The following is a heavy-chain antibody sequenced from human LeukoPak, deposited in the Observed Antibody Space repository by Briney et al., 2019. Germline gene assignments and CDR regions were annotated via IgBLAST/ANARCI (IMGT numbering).Heavy chain of an antibody. D-gene: IGHD3-22*01. Sequence: ASVKVSCKASGYTFSSYDINWVRQAAGQGLEWMGWMNPNSPDTGYAQKFQGGVTMTKDTSRNTAYMELSSLRYDDTAVYYCARVSYYFDSSGYHSSQHFDYWGQGTLITVSS. V-gene: IGHV1-8*01. CDR3: ARVSYYFDSSGYHSSQHFDY. J-gene: IGHJ4*02. CDR2: MNPNSPDT. CDR1: GYTFSSYD.